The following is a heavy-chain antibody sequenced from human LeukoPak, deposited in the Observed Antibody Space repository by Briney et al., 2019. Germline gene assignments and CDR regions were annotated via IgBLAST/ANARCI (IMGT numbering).Heavy chain of an antibody. CDR2: ISYDGSNE. V-gene: IGHV3-30*18. CDR3: AKDFRGGIRGALWYFDY. D-gene: IGHD3-10*01. CDR1: GFTFSSYG. J-gene: IGHJ4*02. Sequence: GGSLRLSCAASGFTFSSYGTHWVRQAPGKGLEWVAVISYDGSNENYADAVKGRFTISRDNSKNTLYLQMNSLRAEDTAVYYCAKDFRGGIRGALWYFDYWGQGTLVTVSS.